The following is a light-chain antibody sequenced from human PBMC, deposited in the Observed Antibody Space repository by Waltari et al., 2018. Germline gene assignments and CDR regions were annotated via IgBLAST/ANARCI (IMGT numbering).Light chain of an antibody. J-gene: IGLJ3*02. CDR2: VNSDGTH. CDR3: QTGGHGTWV. V-gene: IGLV4-69*01. Sequence: QLVLTQSPSASASLGASIKLTCPLSSGHSSNIIAWLPQQPERGPRYLMKVNSDGTHSKGDDIPDRFSGSSSGAERYLTISSLQSEDEADYYCQTGGHGTWVFGGGTKVTVL. CDR1: SGHSSNI.